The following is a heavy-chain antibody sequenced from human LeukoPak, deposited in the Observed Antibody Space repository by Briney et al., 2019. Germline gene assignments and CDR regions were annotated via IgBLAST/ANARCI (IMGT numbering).Heavy chain of an antibody. CDR2: FDPEDGET. V-gene: IGHV1-24*01. CDR1: GYTLTELS. D-gene: IGHD2-21*02. J-gene: IGHJ4*02. CDR3: ATVHPYCGSDCSYYFDY. Sequence: ASVKVSCKVSGYTLTELSMHWVRQAPGKGLEWMGGFDPEDGETIYAQKFQGRVTMTEDTSTDTAYMELSSLRSEDTAVYYCATVHPYCGSDCSYYFDYWGQGTLVTVSS.